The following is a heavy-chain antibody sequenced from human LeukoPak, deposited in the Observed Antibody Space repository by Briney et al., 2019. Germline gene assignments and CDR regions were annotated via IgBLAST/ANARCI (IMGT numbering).Heavy chain of an antibody. CDR1: GYTFTSYG. CDR2: MNPNSGNT. Sequence: ASVKVSCKASGYTFTSYGISWVRQAPGQGLEWMGWMNPNSGNTVYAQKFQGRVTMTKTSSISTAYMELRNLRYEDTAVCYCARGGLGGPTGDYWGQGTLVTVSS. D-gene: IGHD2-8*02. J-gene: IGHJ4*02. CDR3: ARGGLGGPTGDY. V-gene: IGHV1-8*02.